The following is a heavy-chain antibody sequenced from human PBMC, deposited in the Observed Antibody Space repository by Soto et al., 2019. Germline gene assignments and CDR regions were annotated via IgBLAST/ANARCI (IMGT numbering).Heavy chain of an antibody. J-gene: IGHJ4*02. V-gene: IGHV4-4*07. Sequence: SETLSLTCTVSGGSISSYYWSWIRQPAGKGLEWIGRIYTSGSTNYNPSLKSRVTISVDTPKNQFSLKLSSVTAADPAVYYCGRDSGGHDTYYYDSRVYYKIDYWGQETLVTVS. CDR2: IYTSGST. D-gene: IGHD3-22*01. CDR3: GRDSGGHDTYYYDSRVYYKIDY. CDR1: GGSISSYY.